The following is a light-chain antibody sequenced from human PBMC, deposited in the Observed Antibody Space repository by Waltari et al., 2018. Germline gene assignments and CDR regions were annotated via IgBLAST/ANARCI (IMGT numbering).Light chain of an antibody. CDR3: QQYNNWPPWT. Sequence: EIVMTQSPPTLSVSPGERATLSCRASQSVSSNLAWYQQTPGQAPRLLIYGASTRATGIPARFSGSGSGTEFTLTISSLQSEDFAVYYCQQYNNWPPWTFGQGTKVEIK. CDR1: QSVSSN. CDR2: GAS. V-gene: IGKV3-15*01. J-gene: IGKJ1*01.